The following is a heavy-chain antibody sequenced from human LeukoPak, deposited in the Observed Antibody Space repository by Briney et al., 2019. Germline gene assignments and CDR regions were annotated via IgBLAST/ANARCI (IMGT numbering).Heavy chain of an antibody. D-gene: IGHD5-18*01. CDR2: INQRGST. J-gene: IGHJ6*03. V-gene: IGHV4-34*01. CDR1: DGSFSSYY. Sequence: SETLSLTCAVYDGSFSSYYWTWIRQPPGKGLEWIGEINQRGSTNYNPSLRSRVTISVDTSKNQFSLKLSSVTAADTAVYYCARTTEGGYTYDYFYYYYMDVWGKGTTVTISS. CDR3: ARTTEGGYTYDYFYYYYMDV.